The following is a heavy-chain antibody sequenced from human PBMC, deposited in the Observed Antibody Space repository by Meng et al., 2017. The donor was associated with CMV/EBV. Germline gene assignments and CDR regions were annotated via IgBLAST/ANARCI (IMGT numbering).Heavy chain of an antibody. J-gene: IGHJ4*02. CDR1: GSFSGYY. D-gene: IGHD2-2*01. CDR2: INHSGST. CDR3: ARMCSSTSCYWGNYVDY. V-gene: IGHV4-34*01. Sequence: GSFSGYYWSWIRQPPGKGLEWIGEINHSGSTNYNPSLKSRVTISVDTSKNQFSLKLSSVTATDTAVYYCARMCSSTSCYWGNYVDYWGQGTLVTVSS.